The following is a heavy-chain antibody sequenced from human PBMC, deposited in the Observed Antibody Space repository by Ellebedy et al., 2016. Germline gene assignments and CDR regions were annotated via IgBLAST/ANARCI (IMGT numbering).Heavy chain of an antibody. V-gene: IGHV3-23*01. CDR2: IRDSASNA. CDR3: AKSYGFGYSPDF. D-gene: IGHD5-18*01. Sequence: GGSLRLSCAASGFTFSDYAMSWVRQAPGRGLEWVSSIRDSASNAYYTDSAKGRFTISRDNSKNTLWLQMNSLRAEDTAVYYCAKSYGFGYSPDFWGQGTLVTVSS. CDR1: GFTFSDYA. J-gene: IGHJ4*02.